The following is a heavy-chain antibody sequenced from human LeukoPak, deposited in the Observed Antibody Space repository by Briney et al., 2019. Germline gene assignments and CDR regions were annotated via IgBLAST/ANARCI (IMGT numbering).Heavy chain of an antibody. Sequence: SETLSLTCAVYGGSFSGYYWSWIRQPPGKGLEWIGEINHSGSTNYNPSLKSRVTISVDTSKNQFSLKLSSVTAADTAVYYCARRMVRGAPGGYWGQGTLVTVSS. CDR3: ARRMVRGAPGGY. CDR1: GGSFSGYY. V-gene: IGHV4-34*01. CDR2: INHSGST. J-gene: IGHJ4*02. D-gene: IGHD3-10*01.